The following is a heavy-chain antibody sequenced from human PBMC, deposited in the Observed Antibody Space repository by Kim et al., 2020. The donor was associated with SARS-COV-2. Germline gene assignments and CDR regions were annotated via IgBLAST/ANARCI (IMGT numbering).Heavy chain of an antibody. CDR1: GFTFSTYT. J-gene: IGHJ6*02. CDR3: ARDRYCSSTSCYDGPGYYYGMDV. V-gene: IGHV3-30-3*01. D-gene: IGHD2-2*01. Sequence: GGSLRLSCAASGFTFSTYTMHWVRQAPGKGLEWVAVISYDGSNKYYADSVKGRFTISRDNSKNTLYLEMNSLRAEDTAVYYCARDRYCSSTSCYDGPGYYYGMDVWCQGTTVTVSS. CDR2: ISYDGSNK.